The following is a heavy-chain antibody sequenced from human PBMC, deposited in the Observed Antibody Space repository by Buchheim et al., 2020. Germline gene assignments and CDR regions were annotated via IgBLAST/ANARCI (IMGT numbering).Heavy chain of an antibody. CDR1: GGSISSGSYY. V-gene: IGHV4-61*02. CDR3: ARDIYCSGGSCYSGLDY. J-gene: IGHJ4*02. CDR2: IYTSGST. D-gene: IGHD2-15*01. Sequence: QVQLQESGPGLVKPSQTLSLTCTVSGGSISSGSYYWSSIRQPAGKGLEWIGRIYTSGSTNYNPSLKSRVTISVDTSKNQFSLKLSSVTAADTAVYYCARDIYCSGGSCYSGLDYWGQGTL.